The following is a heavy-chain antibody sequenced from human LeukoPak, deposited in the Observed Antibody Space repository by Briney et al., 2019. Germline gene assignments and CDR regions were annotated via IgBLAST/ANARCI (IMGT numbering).Heavy chain of an antibody. Sequence: PGGSLRLSCAASGFTFSSYAMSWVRQAPGKGLEWVSAISGSGGSTYYADSVKGRFTISRDDSKNTLYLQMNSLRAEDTAVYYCAKGDSSSWYNWFDPWGQGTLVTVSS. D-gene: IGHD6-13*01. CDR3: AKGDSSSWYNWFDP. J-gene: IGHJ5*02. V-gene: IGHV3-23*01. CDR1: GFTFSSYA. CDR2: ISGSGGST.